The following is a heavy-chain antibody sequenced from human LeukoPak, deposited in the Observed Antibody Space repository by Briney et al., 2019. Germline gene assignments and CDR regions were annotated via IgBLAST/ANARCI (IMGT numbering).Heavy chain of an antibody. J-gene: IGHJ3*02. D-gene: IGHD3-22*01. V-gene: IGHV4-59*01. CDR2: IYYSGST. Sequence: KASETLSLTCTVSGGSISTYYWNWIRQPPGKGLEWIGYIYYSGSTNYNPSLTGRVTISVDTSKNQFSLKLSSVTAADTAVHYCAREYNYFDSIGWDAFEIWGQGTMVTVSS. CDR3: AREYNYFDSIGWDAFEI. CDR1: GGSISTYY.